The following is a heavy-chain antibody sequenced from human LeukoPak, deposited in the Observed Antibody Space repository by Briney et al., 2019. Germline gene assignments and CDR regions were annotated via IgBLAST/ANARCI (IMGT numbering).Heavy chain of an antibody. J-gene: IGHJ4*02. CDR2: ISAYNGNT. CDR3: LRDWGRHDTGDY. CDR1: GYTFTSHG. V-gene: IGHV1-18*01. Sequence: ASVKVSCKASGYTFTSHGTGWVRQAPGQGLEWMGWISAYNGNTNYAQKFQGRVTMTTDTSTNTGYMELRSLRSDDTAMYYCLRDWGRHDTGDYWGQGTLVTVSS. D-gene: IGHD1-14*01.